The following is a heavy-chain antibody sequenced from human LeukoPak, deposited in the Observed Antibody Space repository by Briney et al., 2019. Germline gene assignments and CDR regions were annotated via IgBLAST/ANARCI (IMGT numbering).Heavy chain of an antibody. D-gene: IGHD4/OR15-4a*01. CDR1: GFTVSSNS. J-gene: IGHJ4*02. CDR3: ARRAGAYSHPYDY. Sequence: RGGSLRLSCTVSGFTVSSNSMSWVRQAPGKGLEWVSFIYSDNTNYSDSVKGRFNTSRDNSKNTLYLQMNSLRAEDTAVYYCARRAGAYSHPYDYWGQGTLVTVSS. V-gene: IGHV3-53*01. CDR2: IYSDNT.